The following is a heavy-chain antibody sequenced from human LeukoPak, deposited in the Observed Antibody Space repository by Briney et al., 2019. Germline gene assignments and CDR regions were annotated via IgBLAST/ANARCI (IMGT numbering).Heavy chain of an antibody. CDR1: KFTFSSYW. V-gene: IGHV3-7*04. J-gene: IGHJ3*02. D-gene: IGHD6-6*01. Sequence: GGSLRLSCVASKFTFSSYWMTWVRQAPGEGLEWVANIKQDGSEEYYVDSVKGRFTISRDNAKNSLYLQMNSLRAEDTALYYCARDPYSSFFGAFDIWGQGTMVTVSS. CDR3: ARDPYSSFFGAFDI. CDR2: IKQDGSEE.